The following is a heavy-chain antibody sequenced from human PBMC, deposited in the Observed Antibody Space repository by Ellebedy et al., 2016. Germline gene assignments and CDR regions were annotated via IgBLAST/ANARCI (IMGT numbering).Heavy chain of an antibody. CDR2: MNTDGSTT. CDR3: ARDPKTYGSNYFSP. V-gene: IGHV3-74*01. Sequence: GGSLRLXCAASGFTFSIHWMHWVRQAPGKGLVWVSRMNTDGSTTDYADSVKGRFTISRDNAKNTLYLQMTSLRAEDTAVYYCARDPKTYGSNYFSPWGQGTLVTVSS. CDR1: GFTFSIHW. J-gene: IGHJ5*02. D-gene: IGHD2/OR15-2a*01.